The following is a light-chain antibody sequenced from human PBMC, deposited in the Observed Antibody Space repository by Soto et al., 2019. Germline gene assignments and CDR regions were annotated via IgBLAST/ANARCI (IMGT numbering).Light chain of an antibody. V-gene: IGLV1-40*01. CDR1: SSNIGAHYD. CDR3: QSYDSSLSGWV. J-gene: IGLJ3*02. CDR2: GYT. Sequence: QPVLTQPPSVSGAPGQRVTISCTGRSSNIGAHYDVHWYQQLPGTAPKLLIYGYTYRPSGVPDRFSGSKSGTSASLAITGLQAEDEADYYCQSYDSSLSGWVFGGGTKLTVL.